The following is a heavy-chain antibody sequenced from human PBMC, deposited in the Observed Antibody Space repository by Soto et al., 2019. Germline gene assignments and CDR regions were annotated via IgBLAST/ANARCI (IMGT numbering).Heavy chain of an antibody. V-gene: IGHV5-51*01. Sequence: PGESLKISCKGSGYSFTSYWIGWVRQMPGKGLEWMGIIYPGDSDTRYSPSFQGQVTISSDKSISTAYLQWSRLKASDTAMYYCARSSSFDFWSGYLSGYYGMDVWGQGTTVTVSS. D-gene: IGHD3-3*01. CDR3: ARSSSFDFWSGYLSGYYGMDV. CDR2: IYPGDSDT. J-gene: IGHJ6*02. CDR1: GYSFTSYW.